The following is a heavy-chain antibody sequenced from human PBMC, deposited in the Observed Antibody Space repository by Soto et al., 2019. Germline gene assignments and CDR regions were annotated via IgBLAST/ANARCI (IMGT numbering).Heavy chain of an antibody. CDR2: ISWNSGSI. CDR3: AKVPRRYSYGSLDAFDI. CDR1: GFTFDDYA. J-gene: IGHJ3*02. Sequence: GGSLRLSCAASGFTFDDYAMHWVRQAPGKGLEWVSGISWNSGSIGYADSVKGRFTISRDNAKNSLYLQMNSLRAEDTALYYCAKVPRRYSYGSLDAFDIWGQGTMVTVSS. V-gene: IGHV3-9*01. D-gene: IGHD5-18*01.